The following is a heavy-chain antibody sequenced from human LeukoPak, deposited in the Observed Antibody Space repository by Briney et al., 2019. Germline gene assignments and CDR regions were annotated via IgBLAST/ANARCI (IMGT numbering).Heavy chain of an antibody. Sequence: GGSLRLSCAASGFTFSSYAMSWVRQAPGKGLEGVAVISYDGSNKYYADSVKGRFTISRDNSKNTLYLQMNSLRAEDTAVYYCASPRGYSGYDYDYWGQGTLVTVSS. J-gene: IGHJ4*02. CDR1: GFTFSSYA. CDR3: ASPRGYSGYDYDY. D-gene: IGHD5-12*01. CDR2: ISYDGSNK. V-gene: IGHV3-30-3*01.